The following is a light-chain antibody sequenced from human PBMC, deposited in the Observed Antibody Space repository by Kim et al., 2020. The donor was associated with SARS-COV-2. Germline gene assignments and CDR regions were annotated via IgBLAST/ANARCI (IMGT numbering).Light chain of an antibody. CDR1: KDITTA. CDR2: DVS. Sequence: ASVGDRVTITCRASKDITTALAWYQQKPGKTPKLLMYDVSTLESGVPSRFSGSGSGTDFTLTIGSLQPEDFATYYCQQFKNYPRTFGQGTKVDIK. V-gene: IGKV1D-13*01. CDR3: QQFKNYPRT. J-gene: IGKJ1*01.